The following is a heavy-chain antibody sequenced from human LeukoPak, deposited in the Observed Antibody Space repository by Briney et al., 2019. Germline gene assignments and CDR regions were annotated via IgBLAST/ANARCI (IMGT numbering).Heavy chain of an antibody. CDR3: ARDRGSGWAEDYYYGTDV. CDR1: GFIFSSYA. V-gene: IGHV3-30*14. D-gene: IGHD6-19*01. J-gene: IGHJ6*02. CDR2: ISFDGRNK. Sequence: GRSLRLSCAASGFIFSSYAMHWVRQAPGKGLEWVAVISFDGRNKYYADSMKGRFTISGDSSKNTLYLQMNSLGAEDTAVYYCARDRGSGWAEDYYYGTDVWGQGTTVTVSS.